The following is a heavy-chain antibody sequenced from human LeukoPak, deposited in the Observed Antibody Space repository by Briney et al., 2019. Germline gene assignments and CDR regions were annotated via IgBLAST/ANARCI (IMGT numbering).Heavy chain of an antibody. CDR1: GGPFTSYA. Sequence: GASLKVSSKASGGPFTSYAISWGRPAPGQRVWWMGKIIPILGIANYAQKFQGRVTITADKSTSTAYMELSSLRSEDTAVYYCARATMTTVTTAYYYFGMDVWGQGTTVTVSS. V-gene: IGHV1-69*04. CDR3: ARATMTTVTTAYYYFGMDV. D-gene: IGHD4-11*01. J-gene: IGHJ6*02. CDR2: IIPILGIA.